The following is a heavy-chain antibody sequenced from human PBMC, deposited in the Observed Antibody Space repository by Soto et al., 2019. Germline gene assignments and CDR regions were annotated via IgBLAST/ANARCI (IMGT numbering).Heavy chain of an antibody. CDR3: ARGNWNYYYGFDV. D-gene: IGHD1-20*01. CDR2: IKPDGSEQ. CDR1: EFTFDKYY. J-gene: IGHJ6*02. Sequence: GGSLRLSCAAPEFTFDKYYMTWVRQAPGKGPEWVANIKPDGSEQYYVDSVKGRFTISRDNANNSLYLQMNSLRAEDTAVYFCARGNWNYYYGFDVWGQGTTVTVSS. V-gene: IGHV3-7*01.